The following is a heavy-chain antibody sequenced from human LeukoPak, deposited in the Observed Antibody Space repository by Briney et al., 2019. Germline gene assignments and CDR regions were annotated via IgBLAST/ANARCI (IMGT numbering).Heavy chain of an antibody. CDR3: ARFFYSYFDY. J-gene: IGHJ4*02. Sequence: SETLSLTCTVSGGSISSGSYYWSWIRQPAGKGLEWIGRIYTSGSTNYNPSLKSRVTISVDTSKNQFSLKLSSVTAADTAVYYCARFFYSYFDYWGQGTLVTVSS. CDR2: IYTSGST. V-gene: IGHV4-61*02. D-gene: IGHD2-15*01. CDR1: GGSISSGSYY.